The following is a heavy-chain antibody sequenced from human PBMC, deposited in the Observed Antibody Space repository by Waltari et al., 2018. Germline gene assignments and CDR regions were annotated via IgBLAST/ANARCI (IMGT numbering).Heavy chain of an antibody. CDR1: GGYISSYY. CDR3: AREGMVTILGYYYYYMDV. Sequence: QVQLQESGPGLVKPSETLSLTCTVSGGYISSYYWSWIRQPAGQGLEWIGRIYTRGSTNYNPSLKSRVTMSVDTSKNQFSLKLSSVTAADTAVYYCAREGMVTILGYYYYYMDVWGKGTTVTISS. D-gene: IGHD5-18*01. V-gene: IGHV4-4*07. J-gene: IGHJ6*03. CDR2: IYTRGST.